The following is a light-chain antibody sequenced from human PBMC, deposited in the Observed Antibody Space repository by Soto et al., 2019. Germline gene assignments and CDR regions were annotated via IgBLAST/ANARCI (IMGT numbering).Light chain of an antibody. Sequence: EIAMTQSPATLSVSPGERATLSCRASQSVSRHLAWYQQKPGQAPRLLIYGASNRATGIPPRFSGSGSGTDFTLTITSLQSEDFAVYYCQQYNDWPPWTFGQGTKVDIK. CDR3: QQYNDWPPWT. V-gene: IGKV3-15*01. CDR2: GAS. J-gene: IGKJ1*01. CDR1: QSVSRH.